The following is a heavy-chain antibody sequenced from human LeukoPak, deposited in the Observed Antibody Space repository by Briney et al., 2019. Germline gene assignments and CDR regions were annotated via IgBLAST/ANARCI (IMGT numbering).Heavy chain of an antibody. J-gene: IGHJ3*02. CDR1: GFTFSSYS. V-gene: IGHV3-21*01. CDR3: ARDLRRYSGSYGDAFDI. D-gene: IGHD1-26*01. CDR2: ISSSSSYI. Sequence: VGSLRLSCAASGFTFSSYSMNWVRQAPGKGLEWVSSISSSSSYIYYADSVKGRFTISRDNAKNSLYLQMNSLRAEDTAVYYCARDLRRYSGSYGDAFDIWGQGTMVTVSS.